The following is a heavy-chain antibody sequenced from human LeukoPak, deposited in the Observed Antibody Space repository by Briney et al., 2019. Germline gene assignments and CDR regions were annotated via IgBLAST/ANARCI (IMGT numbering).Heavy chain of an antibody. CDR1: GFTFSSYE. CDR2: ISSSGSTI. V-gene: IGHV3-48*03. Sequence: PGGSLRLSCAASGFTFSSYEMNWVRQAPGKGLEWVSYISSSGSTIYYADSVKGRFTISRDNTKNTLYLQMNSLRPEDTAVYYCARGCTSASCYDYWGQGTLVTVSS. D-gene: IGHD2-2*01. J-gene: IGHJ4*02. CDR3: ARGCTSASCYDY.